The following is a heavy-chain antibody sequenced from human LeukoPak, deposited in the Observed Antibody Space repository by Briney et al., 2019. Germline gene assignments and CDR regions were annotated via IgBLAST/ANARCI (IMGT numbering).Heavy chain of an antibody. CDR1: GYTFTSYG. Sequence: ASVKVSCKASGYTFTSYGISWVRQAPGQGPEWMGWISAYSGNTNYGKKLQGRVTMTTDTSTSTAYMELRSLRSDDTAVYYCARGSSSLGCGGDCYFGGQEFDYWGQGTLVTVSS. J-gene: IGHJ4*02. V-gene: IGHV1-18*01. CDR3: ARGSSSLGCGGDCYFGGQEFDY. D-gene: IGHD2-21*02. CDR2: ISAYSGNT.